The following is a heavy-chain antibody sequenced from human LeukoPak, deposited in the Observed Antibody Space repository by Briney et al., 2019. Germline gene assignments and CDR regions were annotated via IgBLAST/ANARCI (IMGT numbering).Heavy chain of an antibody. Sequence: ASVKVSCKASGYTFTSYGISWVRQAPGQGLEWMGWISAYNGNTDYAQKFQGRVTMTTDTSTSTTYMELRSLRSDDTAVYYCARDTYYDGSGTYFDFWGQGTLVTVSS. CDR3: ARDTYYDGSGTYFDF. CDR2: ISAYNGNT. D-gene: IGHD3-22*01. J-gene: IGHJ4*02. V-gene: IGHV1-18*01. CDR1: GYTFTSYG.